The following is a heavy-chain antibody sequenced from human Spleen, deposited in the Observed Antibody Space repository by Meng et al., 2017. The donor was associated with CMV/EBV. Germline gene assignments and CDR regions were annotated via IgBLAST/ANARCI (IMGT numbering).Heavy chain of an antibody. V-gene: IGHV3-33*01. J-gene: IGHJ6*02. CDR1: GFTFSSYG. D-gene: IGHD2-2*01. CDR3: VRFVVVPAAPTYYYYGMDV. Sequence: VGSLRLSCAASGFTFSSYGMHWVRQAPGKGLEWVAVIWYDGSNKYYADSVKGRFTISRDNSKNTLYLQMNSLRAEDTAVYYCVRFVVVPAAPTYYYYGMDVWGQGTTVTVSS. CDR2: IWYDGSNK.